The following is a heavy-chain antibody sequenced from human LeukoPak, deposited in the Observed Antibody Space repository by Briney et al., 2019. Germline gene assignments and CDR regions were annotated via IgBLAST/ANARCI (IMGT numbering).Heavy chain of an antibody. Sequence: GSLRLSCAASGFTFSSYGMHWVRQAPGKGLEWVAVISYDGSNKYYADSVKGRFTISRDNSKNTLYLQMNSLRAEDTAVYYCAIDPRSRPHFDYWGQGTLVTVSS. CDR1: GFTFSSYG. CDR2: ISYDGSNK. CDR3: AIDPRSRPHFDY. J-gene: IGHJ4*02. V-gene: IGHV3-30*03.